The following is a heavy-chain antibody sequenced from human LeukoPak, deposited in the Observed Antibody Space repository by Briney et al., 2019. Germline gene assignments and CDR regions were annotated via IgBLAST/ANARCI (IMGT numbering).Heavy chain of an antibody. J-gene: IGHJ4*02. Sequence: SEALSLTCTVSGVSISSSNSYWGWIRQPPGKGLEWIGSIYYSGNTYYNASLKSQVSISIDTSKNQFSLRLTSVTAADTAVYYCARQTGSGLFILPGGQGTLVTISS. CDR1: GVSISSSNSY. CDR3: ARQTGSGLFILP. V-gene: IGHV4-39*01. CDR2: IYYSGNT. D-gene: IGHD3/OR15-3a*01.